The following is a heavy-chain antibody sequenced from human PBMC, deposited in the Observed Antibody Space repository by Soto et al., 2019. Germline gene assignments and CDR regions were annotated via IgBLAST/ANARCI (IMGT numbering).Heavy chain of an antibody. CDR2: IYYSGST. D-gene: IGHD2-2*01. CDR3: ARHEDIVVVPAADL. V-gene: IGHV4-39*01. Sequence: SETLSLTCTVSGGSISSSSYYWGWIRQPPGKGLEWIGSIYYSGSTYYNPSLKSRVTISVDTSKNQFSLKLSSVTAADTAVYYCARHEDIVVVPAADLWGQGTLVTV. CDR1: GGSISSSSYY. J-gene: IGHJ4*02.